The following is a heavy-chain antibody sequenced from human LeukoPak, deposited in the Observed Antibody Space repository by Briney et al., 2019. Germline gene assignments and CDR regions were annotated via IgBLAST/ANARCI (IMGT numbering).Heavy chain of an antibody. D-gene: IGHD3-22*01. V-gene: IGHV4-59*12. Sequence: SETLSLTCTGSGGSISSYYWSWIRQPPGKVLEWVGYIYYSGSTNYNPSLKSRVTISVDPSKNQFSLKLSSVTAADTAVYYCARGAYYYDSSGYYLYWGQGTLVTVSS. J-gene: IGHJ4*02. CDR3: ARGAYYYDSSGYYLY. CDR1: GGSISSYY. CDR2: IYYSGST.